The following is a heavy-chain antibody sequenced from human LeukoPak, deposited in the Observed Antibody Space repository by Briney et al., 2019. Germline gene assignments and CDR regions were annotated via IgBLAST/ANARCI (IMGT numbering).Heavy chain of an antibody. J-gene: IGHJ4*02. CDR2: ISSSSRST. V-gene: IGHV3-48*04. D-gene: IGHD3-3*01. Sequence: PGGSLRLSCAASGFTFRSYDMNWVRQAPGRGLEWVSYISSSSRSTYYADSVKGRFTISRDNAKNSLYLQMNSLRAEDTAVYYCARDWRDWGQGPLVTVSS. CDR1: GFTFRSYD. CDR3: ARDWRD.